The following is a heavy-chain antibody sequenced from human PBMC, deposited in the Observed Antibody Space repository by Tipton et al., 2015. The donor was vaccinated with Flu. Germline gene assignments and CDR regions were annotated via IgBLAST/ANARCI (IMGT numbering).Heavy chain of an antibody. V-gene: IGHV4-59*01. CDR2: IYYSGST. CDR3: ARGELGMDYYYSGTDV. J-gene: IGHJ6*02. Sequence: TLSLTCTVSGGSISSYYWSWIRQPPGKGLEWIGYIYYSGSTNYNPSLKSRVTISVDTSKNQFSLKLSSVTAADTAVYYCARGELGMDYYYSGTDVWGQGTTVTVSS. D-gene: IGHD7-27*01. CDR1: GGSISSYY.